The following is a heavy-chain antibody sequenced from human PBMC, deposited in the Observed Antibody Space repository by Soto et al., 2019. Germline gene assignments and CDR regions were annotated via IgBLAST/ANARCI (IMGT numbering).Heavy chain of an antibody. D-gene: IGHD7-27*01. CDR1: GDSMSSYY. Sequence: QVQLQESGPGLVEPSETLSLTCTVSGDSMSSYYWSWIRQSAEKGLEWIGRISATGTTSYIPSLKSRITLSVDTSKNQFSLNLKFVTAADTAVYFCAGAQSGAADFWGQGTVVTVS. J-gene: IGHJ3*01. CDR2: ISATGTT. CDR3: AGAQSGAADF. V-gene: IGHV4-4*07.